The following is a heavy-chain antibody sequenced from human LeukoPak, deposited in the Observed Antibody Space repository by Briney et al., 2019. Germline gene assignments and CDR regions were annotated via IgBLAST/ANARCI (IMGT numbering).Heavy chain of an antibody. V-gene: IGHV3-48*04. CDR1: GFTFSGYS. J-gene: IGHJ4*02. D-gene: IGHD4/OR15-4a*01. CDR2: ISSSGSAI. Sequence: GSLRLSCAASGFTFSGYSMNWVRQAPGKGLEWVSYISSSGSAIYYADSVKGRFTISRDNAKNSLYLQMSSLRAEDTAVYYCARGVLSCCFNYWGQGTLVTVSS. CDR3: ARGVLSCCFNY.